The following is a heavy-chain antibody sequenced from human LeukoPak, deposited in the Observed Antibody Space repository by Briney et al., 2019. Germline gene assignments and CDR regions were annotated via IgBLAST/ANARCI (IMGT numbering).Heavy chain of an antibody. CDR1: GFTFSTSA. Sequence: GGSLRLSCAASGFTFSTSAMHWVRQAPGKGLEYVSAISSNGGTTYYANSVKGRFTISRDNSKKTVFLQMGSLRTEDMAVYYCARGEPDCASDCPYWYLDLWGRGTLVTVSS. J-gene: IGHJ2*01. CDR2: ISSNGGTT. CDR3: ARGEPDCASDCPYWYLDL. V-gene: IGHV3-64*01. D-gene: IGHD2-21*02.